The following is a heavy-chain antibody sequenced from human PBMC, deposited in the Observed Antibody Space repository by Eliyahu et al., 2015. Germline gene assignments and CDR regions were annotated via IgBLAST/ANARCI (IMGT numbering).Heavy chain of an antibody. J-gene: IGHJ2*01. D-gene: IGHD1-26*01. V-gene: IGHV2-5*02. CDR1: GFSLSTXGVG. Sequence: QITLKESGPTLVKPTQTLTLTCTXSGFSLSTXGVGVGXIXQPPGKAXEWLALIYWDDDKRXSPSLKSRLTITKDTSKNQVVLTMTNMDPVDTATYYCAHKSSQEDSKWELPLELGQWYFDLWGRGTLVTVSS. CDR2: IYWDDDK. CDR3: AHKSSQEDSKWELPLELGQWYFDL.